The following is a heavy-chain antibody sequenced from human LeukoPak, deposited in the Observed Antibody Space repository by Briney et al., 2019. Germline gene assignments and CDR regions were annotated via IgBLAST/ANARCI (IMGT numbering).Heavy chain of an antibody. V-gene: IGHV3-23*01. CDR3: AKDTVTLSVYYYYGMDV. Sequence: PGGSLRLSCAASGFRFSSYAMSWVRQAPGKGLEWVSAISGSGGSTYYADSVKGRFTIPRDNSKNTLYLQMNSLRAEDTAVYYCAKDTVTLSVYYYYGMDVWGQGTTVTVSS. CDR1: GFRFSSYA. CDR2: ISGSGGST. J-gene: IGHJ6*02. D-gene: IGHD4-17*01.